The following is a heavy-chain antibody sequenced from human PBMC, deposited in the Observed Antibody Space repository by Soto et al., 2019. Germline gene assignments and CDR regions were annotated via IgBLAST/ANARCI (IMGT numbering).Heavy chain of an antibody. J-gene: IGHJ4*02. V-gene: IGHV4-39*01. CDR3: VSQRTSVLTQAYFDY. D-gene: IGHD2-8*01. CDR1: GGSSSNSSYY. CDR2: VYYRGRS. Sequence: SETLSLTCTVAGGSSSNSSYYWGWIRQSPWKGLEWIGSVYYRGRSYSKSSVKSRVTISVDTSKNQFSLNLNSVTASDTAVYYCVSQRTSVLTQAYFDYWGPGALVTVSS.